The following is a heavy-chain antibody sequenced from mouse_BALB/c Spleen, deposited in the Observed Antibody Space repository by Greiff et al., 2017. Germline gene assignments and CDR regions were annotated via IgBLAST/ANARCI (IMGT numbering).Heavy chain of an antibody. J-gene: IGHJ2*01. CDR3: NLIDY. CDR1: GFNIKDYY. Sequence: VQLQQSGAELVRSGASVKLSCTASGFNIKDYYMHWVKHRPEQGLEWIGWIDPENGDTEYAPKFQGKATMTADTSSNTAYLQLSSLTSEDTAVYYCNLIDYWGQGTTLTVSS. V-gene: IGHV14-4*02. CDR2: IDPENGDT.